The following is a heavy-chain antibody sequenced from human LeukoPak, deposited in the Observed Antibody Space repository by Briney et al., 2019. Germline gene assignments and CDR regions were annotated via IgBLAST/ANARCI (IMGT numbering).Heavy chain of an antibody. V-gene: IGHV3-21*01. CDR2: ISSTSSYI. CDR3: AREAAVAVFDY. CDR1: GFTFSTYT. J-gene: IGHJ4*02. Sequence: GGSLRLSCAASGFTFSTYTMNWVRQAPGKGLQWASSISSTSSYIYYADSVKGRFTISRDNAKNSLYLQLNSLRAEDTAVYYCAREAAVAVFDYWGQGTLVTVSS. D-gene: IGHD6-19*01.